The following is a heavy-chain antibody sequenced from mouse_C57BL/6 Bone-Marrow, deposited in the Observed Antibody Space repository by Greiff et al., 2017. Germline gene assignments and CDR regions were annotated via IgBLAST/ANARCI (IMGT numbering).Heavy chain of an antibody. D-gene: IGHD1-3*01. J-gene: IGHJ3*01. Sequence: EVMLVESGGGLVKPGGSLKLSCAASGFTFSDYGMHWVRQAPEKGLEWVAYISSGSSTFYYADTVKGRFTISRDNAKNTLFLQMTSLRSEDTAMYYCASELLFWFAYWGQGTLVTVSA. CDR2: ISSGSSTF. V-gene: IGHV5-17*01. CDR1: GFTFSDYG. CDR3: ASELLFWFAY.